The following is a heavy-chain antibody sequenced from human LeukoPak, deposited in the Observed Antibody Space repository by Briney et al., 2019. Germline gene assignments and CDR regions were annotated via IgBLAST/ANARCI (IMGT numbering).Heavy chain of an antibody. Sequence: GGSLRLSCAASGFTFSTYAIHWVRQAPGQGLEWVAVIWFDGSDKYYSDSVKGRFTISRDNSRNTLYLQMNSLRAEDTAVYYCAKDGGNYYQRFFGYWGQGTLGTVSS. V-gene: IGHV3-33*06. D-gene: IGHD1-26*01. CDR2: IWFDGSDK. CDR1: GFTFSTYA. J-gene: IGHJ4*02. CDR3: AKDGGNYYQRFFGY.